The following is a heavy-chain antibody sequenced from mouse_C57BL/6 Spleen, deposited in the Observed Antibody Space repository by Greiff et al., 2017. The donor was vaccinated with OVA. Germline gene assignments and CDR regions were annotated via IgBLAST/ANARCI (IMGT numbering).Heavy chain of an antibody. J-gene: IGHJ4*01. CDR3: ARWGLLRAAMDY. Sequence: QVQLQQPGTELVKPGASVKLSCKASGYTFTSYWMHWVTQRPGPGLEWIGNINPSNGGTNYNEKFKSKATLTVDKSSSTAYMQLSSLTSEDSAVYYCARWGLLRAAMDYWGQGTSVTVSS. D-gene: IGHD1-1*01. CDR2: INPSNGGT. CDR1: GYTFTSYW. V-gene: IGHV1-53*01.